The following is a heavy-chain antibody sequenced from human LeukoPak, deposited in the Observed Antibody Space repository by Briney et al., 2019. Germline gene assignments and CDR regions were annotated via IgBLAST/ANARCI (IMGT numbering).Heavy chain of an antibody. CDR3: ARGSYSSNRFDP. V-gene: IGHV1-46*01. D-gene: IGHD5-18*01. CDR1: GYTFTSYY. CDR2: INAGGGST. Sequence: GASVKVSCKASGYTFTSYYIHWVRQAPGQGLEWMGIINAGGGSTSYVQKFQGRVTMTRDMSTTTVYMELSSLRSEDTAVYYCARGSYSSNRFDPWGQGTLVTVSS. J-gene: IGHJ5*02.